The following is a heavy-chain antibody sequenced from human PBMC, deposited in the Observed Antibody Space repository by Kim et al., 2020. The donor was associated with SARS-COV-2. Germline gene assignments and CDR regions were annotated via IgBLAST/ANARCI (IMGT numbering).Heavy chain of an antibody. V-gene: IGHV4-59*01. CDR3: ARASRSTIFGVVTAPGAFDI. CDR2: IYYSGST. Sequence: SETLSLTCTVSGGSISSYYLSWIRQPPGKGLEWIGYIYYSGSTNYNPSLESRVTISVDTSKNQFSLKLSSVTAADTAVYYCARASRSTIFGVVTAPGAFDIWGQGTMVTVSS. D-gene: IGHD3-3*01. CDR1: GGSISSYY. J-gene: IGHJ3*02.